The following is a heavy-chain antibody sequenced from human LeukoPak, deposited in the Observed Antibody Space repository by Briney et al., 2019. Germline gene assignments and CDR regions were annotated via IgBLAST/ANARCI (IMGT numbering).Heavy chain of an antibody. CDR3: ARDSWQLGRWYMDV. J-gene: IGHJ6*03. Sequence: SETLSLTCAVSGGSISSSNWWSWVRQPPGKGLEWIGEIYHSGSTNYNPSLKSRVTISVDKSKNQFSLKLSSVTAADTAVYYCARDSWQLGRWYMDVWGKGTTVTVSS. D-gene: IGHD6-6*01. CDR2: IYHSGST. V-gene: IGHV4-4*02. CDR1: GGSISSSNW.